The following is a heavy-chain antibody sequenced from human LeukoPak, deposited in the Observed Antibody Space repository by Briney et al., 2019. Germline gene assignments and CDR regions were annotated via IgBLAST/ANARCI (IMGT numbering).Heavy chain of an antibody. J-gene: IGHJ4*02. D-gene: IGHD3-9*01. V-gene: IGHV4-61*01. CDR1: GGSFSSGSYY. CDR2: IYYSGST. Sequence: XETLSLTCTVSGGSFSSGSYYWSWLRQPPGKGLEWIGYIYYSGSTNYNPSLKSRVTISVNTSKNQFSLKLSSVTAADTAVYYCARDRENYDILTGYYRWYFDYWGQGTLVTVSS. CDR3: ARDRENYDILTGYYRWYFDY.